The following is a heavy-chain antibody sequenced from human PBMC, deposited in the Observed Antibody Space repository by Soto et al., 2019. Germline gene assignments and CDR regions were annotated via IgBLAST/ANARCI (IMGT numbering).Heavy chain of an antibody. J-gene: IGHJ6*04. CDR1: GGSFSGYY. CDR3: ARAPYDFVGTPNSIVV. V-gene: IGHV4-34*01. D-gene: IGHD3-3*01. CDR2: INHSGST. Sequence: SETLSLTCAVYGGSFSGYYWSWIRQPPGKGLEWIGEINHSGSTNYNPSLKSRVTISVDTSKNQFSLKLSSVTAADTAVYYCARAPYDFVGTPNSIVVWGKGTTVTVSS.